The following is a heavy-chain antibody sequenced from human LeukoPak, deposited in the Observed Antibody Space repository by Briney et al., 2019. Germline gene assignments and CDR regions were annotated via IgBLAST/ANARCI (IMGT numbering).Heavy chain of an antibody. CDR1: GFTFSSYA. Sequence: GGSLRLSCAASGFTFSSYAMSWVRQAPGKGLEWVSAISGSGGSTYYADSVKGRFTISRDNAKNSLYLQMSSLRAEDTAVYYCARGIAVAGLNYWGQGTLVTVSS. V-gene: IGHV3-23*01. CDR3: ARGIAVAGLNY. J-gene: IGHJ4*02. CDR2: ISGSGGST. D-gene: IGHD6-19*01.